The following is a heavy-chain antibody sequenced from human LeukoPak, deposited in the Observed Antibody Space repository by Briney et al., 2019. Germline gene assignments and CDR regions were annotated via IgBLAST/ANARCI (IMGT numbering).Heavy chain of an antibody. CDR1: GYTFTGYY. Sequence: ASVKVSCKASGYTFTGYYMHWVRQAPGQGLEWMGWINPNSCGTNYAQKFQGRVTMTRDTSISTAYMELSRLRSDDTAVYYCARVVGVVPAAIAPPPPPERYAFDIWGQGTMVTVSS. J-gene: IGHJ3*02. V-gene: IGHV1-2*02. CDR2: INPNSCGT. CDR3: ARVVGVVPAAIAPPPPPERYAFDI. D-gene: IGHD2-2*01.